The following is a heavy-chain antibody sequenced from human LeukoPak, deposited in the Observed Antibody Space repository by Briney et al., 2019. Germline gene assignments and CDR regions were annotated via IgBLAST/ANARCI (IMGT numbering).Heavy chain of an antibody. CDR2: IIPILGIA. CDR1: GGTFSSYA. V-gene: IGHV1-69*04. Sequence: ASVKVSCRASGGTFSSYAISWVRQAPGQGLEWMGRIIPILGIANYAQKFQGRVTITADKSTSTAYMELSSLRSEDTAVYYCARDLLTRFDPWGQGTLVTVSS. J-gene: IGHJ5*02. CDR3: ARDLLTRFDP.